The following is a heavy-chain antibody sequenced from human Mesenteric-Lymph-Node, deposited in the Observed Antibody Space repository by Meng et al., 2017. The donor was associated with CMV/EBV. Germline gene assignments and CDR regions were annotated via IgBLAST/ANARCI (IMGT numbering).Heavy chain of an antibody. J-gene: IGHJ6*02. V-gene: IGHV4-39*07. CDR2: IYYSGST. D-gene: IGHD2-15*01. Sequence: SETLSLTCTASGGSISSSSYYWGWIRQPPGKGLEWIGSIYYSGSTYYNPSLKSRVTISVDTSKNQFSLKLSSVTAADTAVYYCARTIPASHYYYYYGMDVWGQGTTVTVSS. CDR3: ARTIPASHYYYYYGMDV. CDR1: GGSISSSSYY.